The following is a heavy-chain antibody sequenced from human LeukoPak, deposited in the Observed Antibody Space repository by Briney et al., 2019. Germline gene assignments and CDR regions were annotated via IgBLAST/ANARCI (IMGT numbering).Heavy chain of an antibody. CDR1: GFTVSTNC. D-gene: IGHD5-18*01. J-gene: IGHJ4*02. Sequence: GGSLRLSCAAAGFTVSTNCMTWVRQAPGQGLEWVSTIYSGGTTYYADSVMGRFTISRHNSRNTLYLQMNSLRAEDTAVYYCARVDTVMAYYFDLWGQGTLVTVSS. CDR2: IYSGGTT. CDR3: ARVDTVMAYYFDL. V-gene: IGHV3-53*04.